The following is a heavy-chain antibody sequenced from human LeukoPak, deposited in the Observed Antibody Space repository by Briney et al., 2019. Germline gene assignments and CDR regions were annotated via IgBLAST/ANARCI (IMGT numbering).Heavy chain of an antibody. J-gene: IGHJ4*02. CDR3: ARVSAGPMFGVVNHY. Sequence: ASVKVSCKASGYTFTGYYMHWVRQAPGQGLEWMGWINPNSGGTNYAQKFQGRVTMTRDTSISTAYMELSRLRSDDTAVYYCARVSAGPMFGVVNHYWGQGTLVTVSS. CDR1: GYTFTGYY. V-gene: IGHV1-2*02. D-gene: IGHD3-3*01. CDR2: INPNSGGT.